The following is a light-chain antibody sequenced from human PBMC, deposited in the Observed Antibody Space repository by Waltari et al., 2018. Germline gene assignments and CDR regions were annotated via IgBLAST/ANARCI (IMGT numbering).Light chain of an antibody. CDR3: QQLNSYPPYT. J-gene: IGKJ2*01. Sequence: QLTQSPSSLSASVGARVTITCRASQGISSYLAWYQQKPGKAPKLLIYAASTLQSGVPSRFSGSGSGTDFTLTISSLQPEDFATYYCQQLNSYPPYTFGQGTKLEIK. CDR2: AAS. V-gene: IGKV1-9*01. CDR1: QGISSY.